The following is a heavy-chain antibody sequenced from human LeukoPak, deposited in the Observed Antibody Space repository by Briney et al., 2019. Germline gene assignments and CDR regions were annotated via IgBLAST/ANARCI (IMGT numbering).Heavy chain of an antibody. Sequence: GGSLRLSCAASGFTVSSNYMSWVRQAPGKGLEWVSVIYSGGSTYYADSVKGRFTISRHNSKNTLYLQMNSLRAEDTAVYYCARVLTRRMGAFDIWGQGTMVTVSS. D-gene: IGHD2-21*02. CDR1: GFTVSSNY. CDR3: ARVLTRRMGAFDI. CDR2: IYSGGST. V-gene: IGHV3-53*01. J-gene: IGHJ3*02.